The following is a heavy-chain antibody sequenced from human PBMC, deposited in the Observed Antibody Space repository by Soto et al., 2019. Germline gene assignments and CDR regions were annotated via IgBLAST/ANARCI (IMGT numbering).Heavy chain of an antibody. CDR3: ARGRIAAAKNNWFDP. D-gene: IGHD6-13*01. V-gene: IGHV1-8*01. CDR1: GYTFTSYD. J-gene: IGHJ5*02. CDR2: MNPNSGNT. Sequence: ASVKVSCKASGYTFTSYDINWVRQATGQGLEWMGWMNPNSGNTGYAQKFQGRVTMTRNTSISTSYMELSSLRSEDTAVYYCARGRIAAAKNNWFDPWGQGTLVTVSS.